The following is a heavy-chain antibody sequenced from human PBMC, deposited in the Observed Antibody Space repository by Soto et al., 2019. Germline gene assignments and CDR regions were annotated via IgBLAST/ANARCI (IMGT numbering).Heavy chain of an antibody. D-gene: IGHD3-22*01. CDR2: IIPIFGTA. V-gene: IGHV1-69*13. CDR3: ARGAPYYYDSSGYYYPFDY. CDR1: GGTFSSYA. J-gene: IGHJ4*02. Sequence: SVKVSCKASGGTFSSYAISWVRQAPGQGLEWMGGIIPIFGTANYAQKFQGRVTITADESTSTAYMELSSLRSEDTAVYYCARGAPYYYDSSGYYYPFDYWGQGTLVTVSS.